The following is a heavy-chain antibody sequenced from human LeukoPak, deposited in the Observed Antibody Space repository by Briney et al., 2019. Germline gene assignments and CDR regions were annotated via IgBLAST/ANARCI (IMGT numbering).Heavy chain of an antibody. Sequence: ASVKVSCKASGYTFTSYDINWVRQATGQGLEWMGWMNPNSGNTGYAQKFQGRVTMTRNTSISTAYMELSSLRSEDTAVYYCARGRKTSMKYYDFWSGYLDYYYYYGMDVWGQGTTVTVSS. D-gene: IGHD3-3*01. CDR1: GYTFTSYD. CDR3: ARGRKTSMKYYDFWSGYLDYYYYYGMDV. J-gene: IGHJ6*02. V-gene: IGHV1-8*01. CDR2: MNPNSGNT.